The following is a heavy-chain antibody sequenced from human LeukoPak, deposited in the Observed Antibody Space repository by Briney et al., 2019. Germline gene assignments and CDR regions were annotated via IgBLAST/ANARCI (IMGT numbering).Heavy chain of an antibody. D-gene: IGHD6-13*01. CDR1: GFTFSNYW. CDR2: MNQDGSGK. CDR3: AREKIAAAGYYFDY. Sequence: PGGSLRLSCAASGFTFSNYWMTWVRQAPGKGLEWVANMNQDGSGKYYMDSVKGRFAISRDNAKNSLYLQMNNLRVEDTAVYYCAREKIAAAGYYFDYWGQGTLVTVSS. J-gene: IGHJ4*02. V-gene: IGHV3-7*01.